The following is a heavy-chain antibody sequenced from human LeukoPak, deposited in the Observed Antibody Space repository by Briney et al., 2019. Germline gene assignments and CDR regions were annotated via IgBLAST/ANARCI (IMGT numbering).Heavy chain of an antibody. Sequence: GASVKVSCKASGYTFTSYGISWVRQAPGQGLEWMGGIIPIFGTANYAQKFRGRVTITADESTSTAYMELSSLRSEDTAVYYCAVTIFGVVRWFDPWGQGTLVTVSS. J-gene: IGHJ5*02. CDR2: IIPIFGTA. D-gene: IGHD3-3*01. CDR3: AVTIFGVVRWFDP. V-gene: IGHV1-69*13. CDR1: GYTFTSYG.